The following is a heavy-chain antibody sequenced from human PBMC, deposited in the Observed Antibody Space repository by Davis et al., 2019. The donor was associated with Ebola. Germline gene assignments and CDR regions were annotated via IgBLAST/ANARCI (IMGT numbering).Heavy chain of an antibody. D-gene: IGHD6-6*01. CDR2: INHSGST. V-gene: IGHV4-34*01. J-gene: IGHJ4*02. CDR3: ARARIAARPYFDY. CDR1: GGSFSGYY. Sequence: SETLSLTCAVYGGSFSGYYWSWIRQPPGKGLEWIGEINHSGSTNYNPSLKSRVTISVDTSKNQFSLKLSYVTAADTAVYYCARARIAARPYFDYWGQGTLVTVSS.